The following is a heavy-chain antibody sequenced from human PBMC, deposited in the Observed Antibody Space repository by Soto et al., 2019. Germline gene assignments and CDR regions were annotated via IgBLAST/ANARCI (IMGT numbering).Heavy chain of an antibody. CDR2: LSDSGDSI. Sequence: GGSLRLSCTASGFTFSSHAMTWVRQAPGKGLEWVSGLSDSGDSIYYADSVKGRFTIYRDNSMNTLYLQMNTLRVEDTSVYYCAKVSSSWYAGFFDLWGQGTLVTVSS. CDR3: AKVSSSWYAGFFDL. D-gene: IGHD6-13*01. V-gene: IGHV3-23*01. CDR1: GFTFSSHA. J-gene: IGHJ4*02.